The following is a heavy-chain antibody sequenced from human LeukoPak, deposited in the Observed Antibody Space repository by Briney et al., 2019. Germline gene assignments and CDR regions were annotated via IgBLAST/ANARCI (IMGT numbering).Heavy chain of an antibody. V-gene: IGHV4-4*02. J-gene: IGHJ4*02. CDR2: INQSGNT. D-gene: IGHD2-15*01. Sequence: SGTLSLTCAVSGDSINSSNWWSWVRQPPGKGLEWIGKINQSGNTNYNPSLKSRVTMSVDKSKNQFSLKLSSVTAADTAVYYCARELGYCSGGYCYSFDYWGQGTLVTVSS. CDR1: GDSINSSNW. CDR3: ARELGYCSGGYCYSFDY.